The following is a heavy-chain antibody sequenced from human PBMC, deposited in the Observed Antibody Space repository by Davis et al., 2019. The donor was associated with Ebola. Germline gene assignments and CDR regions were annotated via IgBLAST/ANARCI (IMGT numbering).Heavy chain of an antibody. J-gene: IGHJ5*02. Sequence: PGGPLRLSCAAPGFTFSSYWMSWVRQAPGKGLEWVANIKQDGSEKYYVDSVKGRFTISRDNDKNSLYLQMNSLRAEDTAVYYCARDSMASNYGSGTHWFDPWGQGTLVTVSS. CDR3: ARDSMASNYGSGTHWFDP. V-gene: IGHV3-7*03. CDR1: GFTFSSYW. D-gene: IGHD3-10*01. CDR2: IKQDGSEK.